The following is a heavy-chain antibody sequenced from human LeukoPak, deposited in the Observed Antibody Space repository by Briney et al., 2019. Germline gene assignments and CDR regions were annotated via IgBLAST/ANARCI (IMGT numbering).Heavy chain of an antibody. D-gene: IGHD1-26*01. V-gene: IGHV4-61*02. Sequence: SQTLSLTCTVSGGSISSGSYYWSWIRQPAGKGLEWIGRIYTSGSTNYMPSLKSRVTISVDTSKNQFSLKLTSVTAADTAVYYCARWAVGATFDYWGQGTLVTVSS. CDR1: GGSISSGSYY. CDR3: ARWAVGATFDY. J-gene: IGHJ4*02. CDR2: IYTSGST.